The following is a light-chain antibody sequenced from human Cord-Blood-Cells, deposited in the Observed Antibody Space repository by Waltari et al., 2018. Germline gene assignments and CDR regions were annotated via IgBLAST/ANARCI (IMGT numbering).Light chain of an antibody. CDR3: CSYAGSYTVV. J-gene: IGLJ2*01. CDR2: DVS. Sequence: QSALTQPRSVSGSPGQSVTISCTGTSSDVGGYNYVSWYQQHPGKAPKPMIYDVSKRPSGLPDRFSGSKSGNTASLTISGLQAEDEADYYCCSYAGSYTVVFGGGTKLTVL. V-gene: IGLV2-11*01. CDR1: SSDVGGYNY.